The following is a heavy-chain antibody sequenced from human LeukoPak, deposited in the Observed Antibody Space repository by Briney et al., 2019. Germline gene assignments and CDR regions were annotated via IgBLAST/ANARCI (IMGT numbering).Heavy chain of an antibody. CDR1: EFTFSSYN. CDR2: ISSSSDYI. V-gene: IGHV3-21*01. Sequence: GGSLRLSCAASEFTFSSYNMNWVRQAPGKGLEWVSSISSSSDYIYYADSVKGRFTISRGNAKNSLYLQMNSLRAEDTAVYYCARDRIAVAATETSFDYWGQGTLVTVSS. CDR3: ARDRIAVAATETSFDY. J-gene: IGHJ4*02. D-gene: IGHD6-19*01.